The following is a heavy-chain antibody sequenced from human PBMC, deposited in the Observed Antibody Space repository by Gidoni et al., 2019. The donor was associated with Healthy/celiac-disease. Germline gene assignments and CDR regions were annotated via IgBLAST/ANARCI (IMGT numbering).Heavy chain of an antibody. V-gene: IGHV4-34*01. J-gene: IGHJ5*02. CDR3: ARAPFERGLTPRERWFDP. CDR1: GGSFSGYY. CDR2: INHSGST. Sequence: QVQLQQWGAGLLKPSETLSLTCAVYGGSFSGYYWSWIRQPPGKGLEWIGEINHSGSTNYNPSLKSRVTISVDTSKNQFSLKLSSVTAADTAVYYCARAPFERGLTPRERWFDPWGQGTLVTVSS. D-gene: IGHD3-9*01.